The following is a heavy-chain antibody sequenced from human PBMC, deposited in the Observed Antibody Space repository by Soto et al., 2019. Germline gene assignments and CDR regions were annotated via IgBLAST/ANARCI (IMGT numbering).Heavy chain of an antibody. CDR2: IYPDASAT. CDR3: VRRGMDV. Sequence: PGESLKISCKGSEYSSSDNWIAWVRQTPGKGLEWMGLIYPDASATTYSPSFRGQVTMSADKSIRTAYLHWDSLKASDTATYYCVRRGMDVWGQGTTVTVSS. V-gene: IGHV5-51*01. CDR1: EYSSSDNW. J-gene: IGHJ6*02.